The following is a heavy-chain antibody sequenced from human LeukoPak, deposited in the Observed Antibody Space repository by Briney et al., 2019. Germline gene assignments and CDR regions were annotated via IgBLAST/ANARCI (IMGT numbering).Heavy chain of an antibody. CDR3: AAGNNNRPSPHWYFDL. CDR2: FEPEDGET. Sequence: GAAVKVSCKLSGHTLTDLSIHWVRQAPGKGLEWMGGFEPEDGETIYARKFQGRVTVTDDTSTDTAYMELSSLRSDDTAIYYCAAGNNNRPSPHWYFDLWGRGTLVSVSS. D-gene: IGHD1-14*01. J-gene: IGHJ2*01. V-gene: IGHV1-24*01. CDR1: GHTLTDLS.